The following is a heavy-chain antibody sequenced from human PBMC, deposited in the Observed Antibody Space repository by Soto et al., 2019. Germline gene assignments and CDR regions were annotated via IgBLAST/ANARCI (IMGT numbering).Heavy chain of an antibody. CDR3: ARDGVYCSSSSCQDFYYYGMDV. V-gene: IGHV4-31*03. CDR2: IYHSGRT. D-gene: IGHD2-2*01. Sequence: TLSLTCTVSGVSISSGGYYWGWIRQHPGKGLEWIGNIYHSGRTYYNPSLKSRVIMSVDTSKNHFSLNLNSVTAADTAMYYCARDGVYCSSSSCQDFYYYGMDVWGQGTTVTVSS. J-gene: IGHJ6*02. CDR1: GVSISSGGYY.